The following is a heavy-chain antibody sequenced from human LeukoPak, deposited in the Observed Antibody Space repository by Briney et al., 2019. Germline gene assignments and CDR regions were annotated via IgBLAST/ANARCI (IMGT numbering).Heavy chain of an antibody. Sequence: GGSLRLSCTASGFTVGDYAMSWVRQAPGKGLEFVSAISRNGRNTYYANSVKGRFTISRDISKNTLYLQMGSLRPEDMAVYHCARVDSGSACASWGQGILVTVSS. D-gene: IGHD6-19*01. CDR2: ISRNGRNT. CDR3: ARVDSGSACAS. V-gene: IGHV3-64*01. CDR1: GFTVGDYA. J-gene: IGHJ1*01.